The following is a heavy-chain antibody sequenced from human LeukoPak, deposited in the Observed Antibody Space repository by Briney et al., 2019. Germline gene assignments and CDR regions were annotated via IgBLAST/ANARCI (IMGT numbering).Heavy chain of an antibody. D-gene: IGHD6-13*01. J-gene: IGHJ4*02. Sequence: GGSLRLSCAASGFTFSSYGMHWVRQAPGKGLEWVAVISYDGSNKYYADSVKGRFTISRDNSKNTLYLQMNSLRAEDTDVYYCAIHIEAGQFDYWGQGTLVTVSS. V-gene: IGHV3-30*03. CDR3: AIHIEAGQFDY. CDR2: ISYDGSNK. CDR1: GFTFSSYG.